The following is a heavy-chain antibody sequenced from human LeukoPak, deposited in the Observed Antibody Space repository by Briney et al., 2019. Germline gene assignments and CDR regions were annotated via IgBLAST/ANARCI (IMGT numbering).Heavy chain of an antibody. CDR1: GFTFSSYA. D-gene: IGHD3-10*01. V-gene: IGHV3-23*01. CDR2: ISGSGGST. J-gene: IGHJ3*02. Sequence: PGGSLRLSCAASGFTFSSYAMSWVRQAPGKGLEWVSAISGSGGSTYYADSVKGRFTISRDNSKNTLYLQMNSLRAEDTAVYYCAREVSKRYGSGSLYAFDIWGQGTMVTVSS. CDR3: AREVSKRYGSGSLYAFDI.